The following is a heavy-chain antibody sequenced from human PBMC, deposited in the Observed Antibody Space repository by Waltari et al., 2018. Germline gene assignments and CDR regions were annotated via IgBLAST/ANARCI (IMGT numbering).Heavy chain of an antibody. Sequence: EVQLVESGGGLVQPGESLRLSCAASGFTVSNNYMSWVRQASGKGLEGVSVIYSGGSTQYADSLKGRFTITRDSSKNTLYLKMNSLRVEDTAVYYCATSPGGGGFWGQGTLVTVSS. V-gene: IGHV3-66*01. CDR2: IYSGGST. D-gene: IGHD2-21*01. CDR1: GFTVSNNY. CDR3: ATSPGGGGF. J-gene: IGHJ4*02.